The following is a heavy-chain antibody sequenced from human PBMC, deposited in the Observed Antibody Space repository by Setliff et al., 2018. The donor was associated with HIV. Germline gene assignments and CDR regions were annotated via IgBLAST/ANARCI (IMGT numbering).Heavy chain of an antibody. Sequence: GGSLRLSCAASGFTFSSYAMSWVRQAPGKGLEWVSGISAGGGNTYYGDSVKGRLTISRDNSKNTLYLQMNSLRAEDTAVYYCAKDPTHDSYGDYYWYFDLWGRGTLVTVSS. CDR1: GFTFSSYA. D-gene: IGHD4-17*01. V-gene: IGHV3-23*01. CDR3: AKDPTHDSYGDYYWYFDL. J-gene: IGHJ2*01. CDR2: ISAGGGNT.